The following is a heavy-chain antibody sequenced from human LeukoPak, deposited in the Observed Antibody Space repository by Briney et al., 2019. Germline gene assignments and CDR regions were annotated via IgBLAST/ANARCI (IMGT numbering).Heavy chain of an antibody. V-gene: IGHV4-34*01. D-gene: IGHD6-13*01. CDR3: ARVGVSSSWHNWFDP. Sequence: SETLSLTCAVYGGSFSGYYWSWIRQPPGKGLEWIGEINHSGSTNYNPSLKSRVTISVDTSKNQFSLKLTSVTAADTAVYYCARVGVSSSWHNWFDPWGQGTLVTVSS. CDR1: GGSFSGYY. CDR2: INHSGST. J-gene: IGHJ5*02.